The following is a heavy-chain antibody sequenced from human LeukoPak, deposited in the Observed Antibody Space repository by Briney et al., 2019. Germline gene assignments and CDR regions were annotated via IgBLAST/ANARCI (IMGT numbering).Heavy chain of an antibody. CDR3: AIDPGGSGWSPKFDP. CDR2: INPNSGGT. Sequence: GASVKVSGTPSGYTFSAYYMHRVRQAPGQGLEWMGWINPNSGGTNYAQKFQGRVTMTRDTSISTAYMELSRLRSDDTAVYYCAIDPGGSGWSPKFDPWGQGTLVTVSS. D-gene: IGHD6-19*01. J-gene: IGHJ5*02. CDR1: GYTFSAYY. V-gene: IGHV1-2*02.